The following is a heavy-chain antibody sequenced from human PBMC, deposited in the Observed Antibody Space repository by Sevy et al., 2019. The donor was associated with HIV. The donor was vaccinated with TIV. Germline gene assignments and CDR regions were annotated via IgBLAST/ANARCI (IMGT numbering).Heavy chain of an antibody. J-gene: IGHJ4*02. CDR2: IYSGGST. Sequence: GGSLRLSCAASGFTVSSNYMSWVRQAPGKGLEWVSVIYSGGSTYYADSVKGRFTISIDNSRNTLNLQMNSLRAEDTAEYYGVNDVYGAGSYYNRIPNFDYWGQGTLVTVSS. D-gene: IGHD3-10*01. V-gene: IGHV3-66*02. CDR3: VNDVYGAGSYYNRIPNFDY. CDR1: GFTVSSNY.